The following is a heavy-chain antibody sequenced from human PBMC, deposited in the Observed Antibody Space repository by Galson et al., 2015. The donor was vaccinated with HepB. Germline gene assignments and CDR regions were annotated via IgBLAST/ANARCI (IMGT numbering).Heavy chain of an antibody. Sequence: SVKVSCKASGGTFSNYAISWVRQAPGQGLEWMGGIIPVFGTSNYAQKFQGRVSITADESTSTAYMELSSLRSADTAVYYCARGAGPAYSSGLYYFDDWGQGTLVTVSS. V-gene: IGHV1-69*13. J-gene: IGHJ4*02. CDR2: IIPVFGTS. D-gene: IGHD6-19*01. CDR1: GGTFSNYA. CDR3: ARGAGPAYSSGLYYFDD.